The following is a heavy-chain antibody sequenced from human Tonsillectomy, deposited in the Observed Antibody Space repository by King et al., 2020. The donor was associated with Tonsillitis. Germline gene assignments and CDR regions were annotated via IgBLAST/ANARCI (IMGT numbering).Heavy chain of an antibody. CDR2: IYPGDSDT. Sequence: VQLVESGAEVKKPGESLKISCKGSGYSFTSYWIGWVRQMPGKGLEWMGIIYPGDSDTRYSPSFQGQVTISADKSISTAYLQWSSLKASDTAMYYCARRERVYSSSWDPQLDYYGRDVWGQGTTVTVSS. J-gene: IGHJ6*02. CDR1: GYSFTSYW. V-gene: IGHV5-51*01. D-gene: IGHD6-13*01. CDR3: ARRERVYSSSWDPQLDYYGRDV.